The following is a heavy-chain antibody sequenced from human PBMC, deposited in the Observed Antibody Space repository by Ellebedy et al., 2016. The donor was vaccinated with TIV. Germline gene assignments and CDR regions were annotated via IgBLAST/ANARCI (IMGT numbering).Heavy chain of an antibody. Sequence: GESLKISCVASGFTFSSYGMHWVRQAPGKGLEWVAVVWFDGSNEDYANYVKGRFTISRDNSKNTLYLQMNSLRAEDTAVYYCARSTQFRSPSCLDYWGQGTLVSVSS. CDR1: GFTFSSYG. V-gene: IGHV3-33*01. J-gene: IGHJ4*02. CDR3: ARSTQFRSPSCLDY. D-gene: IGHD2-2*01. CDR2: VWFDGSNE.